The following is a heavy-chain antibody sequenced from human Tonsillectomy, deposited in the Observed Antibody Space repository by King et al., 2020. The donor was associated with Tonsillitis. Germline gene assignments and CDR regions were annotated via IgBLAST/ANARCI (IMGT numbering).Heavy chain of an antibody. J-gene: IGHJ4*02. CDR3: AQDGGRYSYGYQHDY. Sequence: GKGLEWVAVISYDGSNKYYADSVKGRFTISRDNSKNTLYLQMNSLRDEDTAVYYCAQDGGRYSYGYQHDYWGQGTLVTV. D-gene: IGHD5-18*01. V-gene: IGHV3-30*18. CDR2: ISYDGSNK.